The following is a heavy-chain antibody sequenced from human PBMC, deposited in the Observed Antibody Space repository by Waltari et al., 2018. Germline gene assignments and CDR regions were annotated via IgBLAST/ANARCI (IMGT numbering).Heavy chain of an antibody. J-gene: IGHJ4*02. V-gene: IGHV4-4*07. Sequence: QLLESCPGLLKPSETLSLTLPVPGSSFISYYWSWIRQPAGKGLEWIGRIYTSGSTNYNPSLKSRVTMSVDTSKNQFSLKLSSVTAADTAVYYCARELSSSDYWGQGTLVTVSS. CDR2: IYTSGST. CDR3: ARELSSSDY. CDR1: GSSFISYY. D-gene: IGHD6-13*01.